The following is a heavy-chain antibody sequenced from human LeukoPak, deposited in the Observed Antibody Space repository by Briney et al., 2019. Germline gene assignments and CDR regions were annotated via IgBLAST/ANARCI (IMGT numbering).Heavy chain of an antibody. J-gene: IGHJ4*02. D-gene: IGHD3-16*02. V-gene: IGHV3-21*01. CDR1: GFTFSSYN. CDR3: ARETYGSFRDMDC. CDR2: ITSSSNYI. Sequence: PGGSLRLSCAASGFTFSSYNMNWVRQAPGKGLEWVSSITSSSNYIHYADSVQGRFTISRDNARNSLYLQMNSLRAEDTAGYYCARETYGSFRDMDCWGQGTLVTVSS.